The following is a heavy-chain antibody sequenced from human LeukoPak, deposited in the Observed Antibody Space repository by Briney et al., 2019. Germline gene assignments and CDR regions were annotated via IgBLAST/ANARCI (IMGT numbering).Heavy chain of an antibody. CDR1: GGSISSYY. V-gene: IGHV4-59*01. CDR3: ARVGGTNYYYYGMDV. CDR2: IYDSGGT. Sequence: KTSETLSLTCTVSGGSISSYYWSWIRQPPGKGLEWIGYIYDSGGTNYNPSLKSRVTISVDTSKNQFSLKLSSVTAADTAVYYCARVGGTNYYYYGMDVWGQGTTVTVSS. J-gene: IGHJ6*02. D-gene: IGHD1-1*01.